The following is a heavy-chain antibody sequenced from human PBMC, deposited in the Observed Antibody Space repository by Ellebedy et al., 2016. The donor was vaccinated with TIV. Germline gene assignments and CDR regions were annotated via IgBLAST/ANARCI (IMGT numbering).Heavy chain of an antibody. CDR3: AGVGYSGYRWGYYYYGMDV. CDR2: IIPIFGTA. Sequence: SVKVSXKASGGTFSSYAISWVRQAPGQGLEWMGGIIPIFGTANYAQKFQGRVTMTEDTSTDTAYMELSSLRSEDTAVYYCAGVGYSGYRWGYYYYGMDVWGQGTTVTVSS. V-gene: IGHV1-69*06. J-gene: IGHJ6*02. CDR1: GGTFSSYA. D-gene: IGHD5-12*01.